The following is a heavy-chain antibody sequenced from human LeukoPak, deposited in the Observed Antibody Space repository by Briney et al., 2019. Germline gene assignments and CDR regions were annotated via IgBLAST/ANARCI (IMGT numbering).Heavy chain of an antibody. CDR3: ATTLGGYYGSDSYYPFDY. CDR2: INPDGRKK. CDR1: GFNFSRYW. J-gene: IGHJ4*02. V-gene: IGHV3-7*02. D-gene: IGHD3-10*01. Sequence: PGGSLRLSCAASGFNFSRYWMSWVRQAPGKGLERVANINPDGRKKYYVDSVKGRFTISRDNAKSSLYLQMDRLRAEDTAVYYCATTLGGYYGSDSYYPFDYWGQGTLVTVSS.